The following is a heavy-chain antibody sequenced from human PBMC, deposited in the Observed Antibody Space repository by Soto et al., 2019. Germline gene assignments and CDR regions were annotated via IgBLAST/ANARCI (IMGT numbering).Heavy chain of an antibody. J-gene: IGHJ4*02. V-gene: IGHV1-3*01. Sequence: QVQLVQSGAEVKKPGASVKVFCKASGYTFTDYAIHWVRQAPGQRLELMGWIALGNGNTKYSQNFQGRVTITRDTSATTAYMELSSLRSEDTAVYYCAKGSRMWTPDYWGQGTLVTVSS. D-gene: IGHD2-21*01. CDR3: AKGSRMWTPDY. CDR2: IALGNGNT. CDR1: GYTFTDYA.